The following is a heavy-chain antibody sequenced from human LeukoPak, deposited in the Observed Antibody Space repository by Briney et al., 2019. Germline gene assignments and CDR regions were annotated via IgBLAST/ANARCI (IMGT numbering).Heavy chain of an antibody. D-gene: IGHD2-2*01. CDR2: IIPIFGTA. Sequence: SVKVSCKASGGTFGSYAISWVRQAPGQGLEWMGGIIPIFGTANYAQKFQGRVTITADESTSTAYMELSSLRSDDTAVYYCARRSGDIVVVPGASTTKYYYYYMDVWGKGTTVTVSS. J-gene: IGHJ6*03. CDR3: ARRSGDIVVVPGASTTKYYYYYMDV. CDR1: GGTFGSYA. V-gene: IGHV1-69*13.